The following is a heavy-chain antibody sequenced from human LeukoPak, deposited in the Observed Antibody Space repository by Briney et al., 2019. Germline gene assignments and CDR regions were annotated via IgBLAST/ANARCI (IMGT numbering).Heavy chain of an antibody. J-gene: IGHJ4*02. CDR3: ARDAGWGYYDL. CDR2: IDKHGSGK. D-gene: IGHD1-26*01. Sequence: GGSLRLSCVASGFTFSISWVTWVRQAPGKGLEWVANIDKHGSGKYYVDSVKGRFAISRDYASNSVFLQMDSLRAEDTSVYYCARDAGWGYYDLWGQGTPVPVSS. CDR1: GFTFSISW. V-gene: IGHV3-7*01.